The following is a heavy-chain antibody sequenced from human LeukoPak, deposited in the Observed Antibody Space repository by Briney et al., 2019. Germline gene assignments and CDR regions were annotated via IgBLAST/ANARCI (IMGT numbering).Heavy chain of an antibody. CDR1: GFTFRSYA. Sequence: GGSLRLSCAASGFTFRSYAMSWVRQAPGKGLEWVSVISGRGDSTHYADSVKGRFTISRDNSKNTLYLQMNGLRAEDTAVYYCAKAHSSSWYYFGDWGQGALVTVSS. CDR2: ISGRGDST. CDR3: AKAHSSSWYYFGD. V-gene: IGHV3-23*01. D-gene: IGHD6-13*01. J-gene: IGHJ4*02.